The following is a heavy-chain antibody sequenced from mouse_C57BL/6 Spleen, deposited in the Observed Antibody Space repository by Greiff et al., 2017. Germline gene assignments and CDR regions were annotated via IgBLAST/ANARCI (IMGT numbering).Heavy chain of an antibody. CDR1: GYTFTSYW. CDR2: IDPSDSYT. V-gene: IGHV1-69*01. CDR3: ARSLSNPAWFAY. Sequence: QVQLKQPGAELVMPGASVKLSCKASGYTFTSYWMHWVKQRPGQGLEWIGEIDPSDSYTNYNQKFKGKSTLTVDKSSSTAYMQLSSLTSEDSAVYYCARSLSNPAWFAYWGQGTLVTVSA. J-gene: IGHJ3*01. D-gene: IGHD2-5*01.